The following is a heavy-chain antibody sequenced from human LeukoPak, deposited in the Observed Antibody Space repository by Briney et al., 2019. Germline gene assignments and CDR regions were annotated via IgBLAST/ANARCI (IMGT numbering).Heavy chain of an antibody. Sequence: SETLSLTCTVSGGSISSSSYYWGWIRQPPGKGLEWIGSIYYSGSSYYHPSLKSRVTISVDTSKNQFSLKLSSVTAADTAVYYCARTSHYYDSSGFDFDYWGQGTLVTVSS. D-gene: IGHD3-22*01. CDR2: IYYSGSS. V-gene: IGHV4-39*01. CDR1: GGSISSSSYY. J-gene: IGHJ4*02. CDR3: ARTSHYYDSSGFDFDY.